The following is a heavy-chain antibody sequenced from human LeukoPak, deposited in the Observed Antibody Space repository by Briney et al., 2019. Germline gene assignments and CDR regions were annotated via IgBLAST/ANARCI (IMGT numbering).Heavy chain of an antibody. CDR2: ISSSSSTI. D-gene: IGHD3-22*01. J-gene: IGHJ4*02. Sequence: GGSLRLSCAASGFIFNSYSMNWVRQAPGKGLEWVSYISSSSSTIYYADSVKGRFTISRDNAKNTLYLQMNSLRAEDTAVYYCARDFTYYYDSSGYFNWGQGTLVTVSS. V-gene: IGHV3-48*01. CDR3: ARDFTYYYDSSGYFN. CDR1: GFIFNSYS.